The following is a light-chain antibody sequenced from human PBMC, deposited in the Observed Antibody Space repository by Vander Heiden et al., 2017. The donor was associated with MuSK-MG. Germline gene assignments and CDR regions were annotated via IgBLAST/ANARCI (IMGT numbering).Light chain of an antibody. CDR1: SSDVGGYNY. CDR3: RSYTRSKTWV. V-gene: IGLV2-14*01. J-gene: IGLJ2*01. CDR2: DVS. Sequence: QCGVSEPASVSASPGQSITISCTGTSSDVGGYNYVSWYQQHPGKAPKLMIEDVSNRHSGVSNRFFGNKSATNEFINILGLQAEYDAYDYRRSYTRSKTWVFGGGTKLTVL.